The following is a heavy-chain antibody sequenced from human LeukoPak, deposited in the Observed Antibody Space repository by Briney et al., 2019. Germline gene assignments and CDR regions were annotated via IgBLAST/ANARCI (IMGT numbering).Heavy chain of an antibody. CDR1: GGSLSSNY. D-gene: IGHD6-6*01. CDR3: ARDGGGYSSSIYFDY. V-gene: IGHV4-59*01. Sequence: PSETLSLTCTVSGGSLSSNYWSWIRQPPGKGLEWIGYIYYSGSTNYNPSLKSRATISVDTSKNQFSLKLSSVTAADTAVYYCARDGGGYSSSIYFDYWGQGTLVTVSS. CDR2: IYYSGST. J-gene: IGHJ4*02.